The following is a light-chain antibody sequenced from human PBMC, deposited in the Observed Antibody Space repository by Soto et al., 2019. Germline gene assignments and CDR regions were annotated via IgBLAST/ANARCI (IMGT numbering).Light chain of an antibody. CDR2: DVS. V-gene: IGLV2-14*01. Sequence: QSALTQPASVSGSPGQSITISCTGTSSDVGGYNYVSWYQQHPGKAPKLMIYDVSNRPSGVSNRFSGSKSGDTASLTISGLQAEDEADYYCSSYTSSSTLEVFGTGTNGTVL. J-gene: IGLJ1*01. CDR3: SSYTSSSTLEV. CDR1: SSDVGGYNY.